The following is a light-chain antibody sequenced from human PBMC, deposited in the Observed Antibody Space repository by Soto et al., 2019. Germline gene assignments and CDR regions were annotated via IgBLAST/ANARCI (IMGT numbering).Light chain of an antibody. J-gene: IGKJ4*01. CDR2: DAS. CDR1: QSVSSY. CDR3: QQRS. Sequence: EIVLTQSPATLSLSPGERVTLSCRASQSVSSYLAWYQQKPGQAPRLLIYDASNRATGIPARFSGSGSGTDFTLTISSLEPEDFAVYYCQQRSFGGGTKVEIK. V-gene: IGKV3-11*01.